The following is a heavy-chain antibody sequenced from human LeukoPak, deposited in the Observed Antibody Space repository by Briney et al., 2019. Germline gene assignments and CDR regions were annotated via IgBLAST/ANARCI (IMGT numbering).Heavy chain of an antibody. V-gene: IGHV3-30*02. CDR1: GFTFSSYG. Sequence: GGSLRLSCAASGFTFSSYGMHWVRQAPGKGLEWVAFIRYDGSNKYYADSVKGRFTISRDNSKNTLYLQMNSLRAEDTAVYYCAKDRSAAAGTGAFDYWGQGTLVTVSS. J-gene: IGHJ4*02. D-gene: IGHD6-13*01. CDR2: IRYDGSNK. CDR3: AKDRSAAAGTGAFDY.